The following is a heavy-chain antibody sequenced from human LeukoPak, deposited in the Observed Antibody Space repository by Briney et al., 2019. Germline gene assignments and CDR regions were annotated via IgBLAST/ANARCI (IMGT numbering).Heavy chain of an antibody. V-gene: IGHV4-30-2*06. CDR3: ARSRQASGLLSS. CDR2: IYDRGPA. CDR1: GGAISSGGYS. J-gene: IGHJ5*02. D-gene: IGHD3-10*01. Sequence: KPSQTLSLTCTASGGAISSGGYSWNWSRQSAGKGLEWIGCIYDRGPAYYNPSLKSRFTISMDRPKNQFFLNVTSLTAADTAVYYCARSRQASGLLSSWGQGTPVVISS.